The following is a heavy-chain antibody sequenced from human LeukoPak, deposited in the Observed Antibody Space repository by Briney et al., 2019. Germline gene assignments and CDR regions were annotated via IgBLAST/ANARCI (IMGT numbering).Heavy chain of an antibody. Sequence: PGGSLRFSCAASGFTFSSYEMSWVRQAPGKGLEWDSYISSSGSTIYYADSVKGRFTISRDNAKNSLYLQMNSLRAEDTAVYYSARPFYYGSGSYGLIWGEHYMDVWGKGTTVTISS. V-gene: IGHV3-48*03. CDR1: GFTFSSYE. CDR2: ISSSGSTI. J-gene: IGHJ6*03. D-gene: IGHD3-10*01. CDR3: ARPFYYGSGSYGLIWGEHYMDV.